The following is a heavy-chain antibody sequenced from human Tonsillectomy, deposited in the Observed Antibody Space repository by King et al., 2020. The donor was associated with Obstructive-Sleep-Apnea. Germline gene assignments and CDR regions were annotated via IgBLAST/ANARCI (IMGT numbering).Heavy chain of an antibody. V-gene: IGHV3-23*04. D-gene: IGHD3-22*01. J-gene: IGHJ4*02. CDR1: GFTFSSYA. CDR2: ISGSGGST. CDR3: AKVKLYYDSYFDY. Sequence: VQLVESGGGLVQPGGSLRLSCAASGFTFSSYAMSWVRQAPGKGLEWVSGISGSGGSTYYADSVKGRFTISRDNSKNTLYLQMNSLRAENTAVYYCAKVKLYYDSYFDYWGQGTLVTVSS.